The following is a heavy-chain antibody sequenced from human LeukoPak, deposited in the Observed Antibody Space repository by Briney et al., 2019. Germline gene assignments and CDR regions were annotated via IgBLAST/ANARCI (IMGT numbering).Heavy chain of an antibody. J-gene: IGHJ4*02. D-gene: IGHD3-22*01. Sequence: SETLSLTCTVSGYSISSGYYWGWIRQPPGKGLEWIGSMYHSGTTYYNPSLKSRVTISVKTSKNQFSLKLSSVTAADTAVYYCARVTAYMIEDYFDYWGQGALVTVSS. CDR2: MYHSGTT. CDR1: GYSISSGYY. V-gene: IGHV4-38-2*02. CDR3: ARVTAYMIEDYFDY.